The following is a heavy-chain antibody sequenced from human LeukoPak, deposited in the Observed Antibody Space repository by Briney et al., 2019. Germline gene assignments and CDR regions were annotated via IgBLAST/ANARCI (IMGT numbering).Heavy chain of an antibody. Sequence: GGALRLFCAASGFTFSNAWMSWVRPAPGKGLEWGGRIKRKTDCGTTDYAAPVKGRFTISRDDSKNTLYLQMNSLKTEDTAVYYCTTDPDSYYDFWSGSIRAFDIWGQGTMVTVSS. CDR2: IKRKTDCGTT. CDR1: GFTFSNAW. D-gene: IGHD3-3*01. CDR3: TTDPDSYYDFWSGSIRAFDI. V-gene: IGHV3-15*01. J-gene: IGHJ3*02.